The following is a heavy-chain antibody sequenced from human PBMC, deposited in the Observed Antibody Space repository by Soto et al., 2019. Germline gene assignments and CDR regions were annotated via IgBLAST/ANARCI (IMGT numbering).Heavy chain of an antibody. V-gene: IGHV4-39*01. Sequence: SETLSLTCTVSGGSTSSSSYYWGWIRQPPGKGLEWIGSIYYSGSTYYNPSLKSRVTISVDTSKNQFSLKLSSVTAADTAVYYCASRTGLAVDHWGQGTLVTVSS. D-gene: IGHD6-13*01. CDR1: GGSTSSSSYY. CDR2: IYYSGST. J-gene: IGHJ5*02. CDR3: ASRTGLAVDH.